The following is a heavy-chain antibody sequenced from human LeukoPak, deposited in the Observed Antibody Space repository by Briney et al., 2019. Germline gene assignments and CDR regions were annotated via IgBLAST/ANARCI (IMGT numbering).Heavy chain of an antibody. D-gene: IGHD3-10*01. V-gene: IGHV1-2*06. CDR2: INLNSGGT. Sequence: ASVKVSCKASGYTFTGYYMHWVRQAPGQGLEWMGRINLNSGGTNYAQKFQGRVTMTRDTSISTAYMELSRLRSDDTAVYYCARDIITMVRGVMKPFDYWGQGTLVTVSS. CDR3: ARDIITMVRGVMKPFDY. CDR1: GYTFTGYY. J-gene: IGHJ4*02.